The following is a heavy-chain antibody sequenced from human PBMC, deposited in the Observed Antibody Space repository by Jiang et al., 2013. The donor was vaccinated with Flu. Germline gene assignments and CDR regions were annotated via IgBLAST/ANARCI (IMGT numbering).Heavy chain of an antibody. J-gene: IGHJ4*02. V-gene: IGHV7-4-1*02. CDR1: GYTFTSHA. Sequence: VQSGSELKKPGASVKVSCKASGYTFTSHAMNWVRQAPGQGVEWMGWINTNTGNPTYAQVFTGRFVFSLDISVSTAYLQISSLKADDSAVYYCARGDSSGWLFDYWGQGTLVTVSS. D-gene: IGHD6-19*01. CDR2: INTNTGNP. CDR3: ARGDSSGWLFDY.